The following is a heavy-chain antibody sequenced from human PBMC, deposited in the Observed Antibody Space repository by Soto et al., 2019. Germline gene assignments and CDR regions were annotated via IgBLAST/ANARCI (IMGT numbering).Heavy chain of an antibody. CDR3: AKGRGGSGSLTPRVDF. J-gene: IGHJ4*02. Sequence: GVSLRLSCAASGFTFNNYAMTWVRQAPGKGLECVSAISGGGDTTSYADSVKGRFTVSRDGSKNTLYLQMSSLRAEDTALYYCAKGRGGSGSLTPRVDFWGQGTLVTVSS. V-gene: IGHV3-23*01. CDR2: ISGGGDTT. CDR1: GFTFNNYA. D-gene: IGHD3-10*01.